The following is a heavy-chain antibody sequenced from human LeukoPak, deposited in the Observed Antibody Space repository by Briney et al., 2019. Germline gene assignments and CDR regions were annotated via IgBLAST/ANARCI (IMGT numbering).Heavy chain of an antibody. D-gene: IGHD3-9*01. Sequence: SETLSLTCTVSGGSISTFYWSWFRQPPGKRLEWIGYINHSGYTDYNPSLKSRVSMSVDTSKNQFSLKLSSVTAADTAVYYCARDRLDDILIGYYFFDYWGRGTLVTVSS. J-gene: IGHJ4*02. CDR1: GGSISTFY. CDR2: INHSGYT. V-gene: IGHV4-59*12. CDR3: ARDRLDDILIGYYFFDY.